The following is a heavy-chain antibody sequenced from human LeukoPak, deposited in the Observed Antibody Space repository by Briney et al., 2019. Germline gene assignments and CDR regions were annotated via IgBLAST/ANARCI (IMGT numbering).Heavy chain of an antibody. CDR3: AFGSGYTGAFDI. J-gene: IGHJ3*02. CDR2: IYYSGST. CDR1: GGSISSYY. D-gene: IGHD3-22*01. V-gene: IGHV4-59*01. Sequence: SETLSLTCIVSGGSISSYYWSWIRQPPGKGLEWIGYIYYSGSTNYNPSLKSRVTISVDTSKNQFSLKLSSVTAADTAVYYCAFGSGYTGAFDIWGQGTMVTVSS.